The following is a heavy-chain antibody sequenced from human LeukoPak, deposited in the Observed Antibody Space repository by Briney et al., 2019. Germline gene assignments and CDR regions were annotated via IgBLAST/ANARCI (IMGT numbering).Heavy chain of an antibody. CDR3: ARAPYCGGDCYSRFDP. D-gene: IGHD2-21*02. CDR1: GGTFSSYA. J-gene: IGHJ5*02. V-gene: IGHV1-69*05. CDR2: IIPIFGTA. Sequence: GSSVKVSCKASGGTFSSYAISWVRQAPGQGLEWMGRIIPIFGTANYAQKFQGRVTITTGESTSTAYMELSSLRSEDTAVYYCARAPYCGGDCYSRFDPWGQGTLVTVSS.